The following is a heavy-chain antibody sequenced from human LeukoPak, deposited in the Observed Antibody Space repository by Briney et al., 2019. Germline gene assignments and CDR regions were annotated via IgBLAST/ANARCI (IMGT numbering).Heavy chain of an antibody. CDR3: ARDVATCSSTSCYEVWFDP. CDR2: INPNSGGT. D-gene: IGHD2-2*01. V-gene: IGHV1-2*02. CDR1: GYTFTSYY. J-gene: IGHJ5*02. Sequence: ASVKVSCKASGYTFTSYYMHWVRQAPGQGLEWMGWINPNSGGTNYAQKFQGRVTMTRDTSISTAYMELSRLRSDDTAVYYCARDVATCSSTSCYEVWFDPWGQGTLVTVSS.